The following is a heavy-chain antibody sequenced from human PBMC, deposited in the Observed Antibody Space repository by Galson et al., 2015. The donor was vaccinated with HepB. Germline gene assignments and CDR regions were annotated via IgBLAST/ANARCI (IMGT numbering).Heavy chain of an antibody. CDR1: GFTVSSNY. CDR2: IYSGGST. CDR3: ATRINYGDFDY. V-gene: IGHV3-53*01. J-gene: IGHJ4*02. D-gene: IGHD3-10*01. Sequence: SLRLSCAASGFTVSSNYMSWVRQAPGKGLEWVSVIYSGGSTYYADSVKGRFTISRDNSKNTLYLQMNSLRAEDTAVYYCATRINYGDFDYWGQGTLVTVSS.